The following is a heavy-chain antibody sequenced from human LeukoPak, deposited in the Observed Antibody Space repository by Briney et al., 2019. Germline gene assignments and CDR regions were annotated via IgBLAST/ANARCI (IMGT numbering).Heavy chain of an antibody. Sequence: GGSLRLSCAASGFTFSADAMTWVRQAPGKGLEWVSSMSGRDDKTYYTDSAKGRFTISRDNSRNTLYLQMNSLRAEDTALYYCARVAYYSYGHYYHDYCVYWGQGTLVTVSS. J-gene: IGHJ4*02. CDR3: ARVAYYSYGHYYHDYCVY. CDR2: MSGRDDKT. D-gene: IGHD3-22*01. V-gene: IGHV3-23*01. CDR1: GFTFSADA.